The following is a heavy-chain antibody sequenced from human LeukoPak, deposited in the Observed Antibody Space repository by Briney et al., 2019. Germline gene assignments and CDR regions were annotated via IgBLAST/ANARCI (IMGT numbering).Heavy chain of an antibody. V-gene: IGHV3-11*04. CDR3: ARDLRYTDY. J-gene: IGHJ4*02. Sequence: GGSLRLSCAASGFTFSDYYMNWIRQAPGKGLAWVSYISSSGSPIYYADSVKGRFTISRDNAKNSLYLQMNSLRAEDTAVYYCARDLRYTDYWGQGTLVTVSS. D-gene: IGHD1-14*01. CDR1: GFTFSDYY. CDR2: ISSSGSPI.